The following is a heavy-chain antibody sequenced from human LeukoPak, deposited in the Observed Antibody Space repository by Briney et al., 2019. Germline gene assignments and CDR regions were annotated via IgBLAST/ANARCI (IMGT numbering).Heavy chain of an antibody. CDR3: ARSSLAVYFDY. J-gene: IGHJ4*02. D-gene: IGHD6-19*01. Sequence: SETLSLTCTVSGGSISSGSYYWHWIRQPAGKRLEWLGHVFTRGTTNYNASLEGRLTISLDTARNQFSLYLSSVTAADTAMYFCARSSLAVYFDYWGQGTLVTASS. V-gene: IGHV4-61*09. CDR1: GGSISSGSYY. CDR2: VFTRGTT.